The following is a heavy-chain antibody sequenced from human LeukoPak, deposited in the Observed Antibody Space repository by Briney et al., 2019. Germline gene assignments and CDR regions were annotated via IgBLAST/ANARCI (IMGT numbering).Heavy chain of an antibody. CDR2: TYYRSKWYN. CDR3: ARGLYYYGSGSYSPDAFDI. J-gene: IGHJ3*02. CDR1: GDSVSSNSAA. Sequence: SQTLSLTCAISGDSVSSNSAAWNWTRQSPSRGLEWLGRTYYRSKWYNDYAVSVKSRITINPDTSKNQFSLQLNSVTPEDTAVYYCARGLYYYGSGSYSPDAFDIWGQGTMVTVSS. D-gene: IGHD3-10*01. V-gene: IGHV6-1*01.